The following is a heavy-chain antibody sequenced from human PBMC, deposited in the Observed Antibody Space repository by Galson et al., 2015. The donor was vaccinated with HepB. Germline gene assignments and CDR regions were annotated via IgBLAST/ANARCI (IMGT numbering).Heavy chain of an antibody. J-gene: IGHJ4*02. D-gene: IGHD3-3*01. CDR2: IYWDDDK. CDR1: GFSLSTSGVG. V-gene: IGHV2-5*02. CDR3: AHRRVFERETGGVDY. Sequence: PALVKHTQTLTLTCTFSGFSLSTSGVGVGWIRQPPGKALEWLALIYWDDDKRYSPSLKSRLTIPKDPPKNQVVLTITNLDPGDTATNYFAHRRVFERETGGVDYWGQGTLVTVSS.